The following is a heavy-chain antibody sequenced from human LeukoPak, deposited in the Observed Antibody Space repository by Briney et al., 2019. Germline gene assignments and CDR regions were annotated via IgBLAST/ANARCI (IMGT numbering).Heavy chain of an antibody. Sequence: DGSEKYYVDSVKGRFTISRDNAKNSLYLQMNSLRAEDTAVYYCARVAYSSSWYVVENYFDYWGQGTLVTVSS. CDR2: DGSEK. D-gene: IGHD6-13*01. V-gene: IGHV3-7*01. CDR3: ARVAYSSSWYVVENYFDY. J-gene: IGHJ4*02.